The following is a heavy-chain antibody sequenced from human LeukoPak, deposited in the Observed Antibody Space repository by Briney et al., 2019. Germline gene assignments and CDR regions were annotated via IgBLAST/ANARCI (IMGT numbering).Heavy chain of an antibody. D-gene: IGHD6-13*01. Sequence: GSLRLSCAASGFTFSSYAMSWVRQAPGKGLEWVSAISGSGGSSYYADSVKGRFTISRDNSKNTLYLQMNSLRAEDTAVYYCAKDLSRIAAAATGGLWGQGTLVTVSS. CDR3: AKDLSRIAAAATGGL. CDR1: GFTFSSYA. V-gene: IGHV3-23*01. CDR2: ISGSGGSS. J-gene: IGHJ4*02.